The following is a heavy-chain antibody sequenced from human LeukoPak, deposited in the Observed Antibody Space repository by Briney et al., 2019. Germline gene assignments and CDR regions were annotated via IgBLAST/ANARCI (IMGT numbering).Heavy chain of an antibody. CDR3: ARGVTMIVVVIHDWYFDL. CDR2: IYYTRST. V-gene: IGHV4-39*01. D-gene: IGHD3-22*01. J-gene: IGHJ2*01. CDR1: GGSISSSSYY. Sequence: PSETLSLTCTVSGGSISSSSYYWGWIRQPPGKGLEWIGSIYYTRSTYYNPSLKSRVTISVDTSKNQFSLKLTSVTAADTAVYYCARGVTMIVVVIHDWYFDLWARGTLVTVSS.